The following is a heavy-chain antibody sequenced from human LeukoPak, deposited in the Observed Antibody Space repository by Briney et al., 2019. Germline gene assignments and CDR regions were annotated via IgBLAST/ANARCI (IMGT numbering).Heavy chain of an antibody. CDR2: INSDGSTT. CDR1: GFAFSSYW. V-gene: IGHV3-74*01. Sequence: GGSLRLSCEASGFAFSSYWMHWVRQAPEKGLVWVSRINSDGSTTNYADSVRGRFWTSRDNAKNTLYLQMNSVRAEDTAVYYCARVIVGATNWFDPWGQGTLVTVSS. D-gene: IGHD1-26*01. J-gene: IGHJ5*02. CDR3: ARVIVGATNWFDP.